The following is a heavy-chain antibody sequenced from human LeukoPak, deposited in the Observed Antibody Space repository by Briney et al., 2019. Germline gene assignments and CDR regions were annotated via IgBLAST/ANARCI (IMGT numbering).Heavy chain of an antibody. CDR2: IYPGDSDT. V-gene: IGHV5-51*01. Sequence: GESLKISCKGSGYSFTSYWIGWVRQMPGKGLEWMGIIYPGDSDTRYSPSFQGQVTISADKSISTAYLQWSSLKASDTAMYYCAGLLKLRFLEWFRARHYYYYMDVWGKGTTVTVSS. CDR1: GYSFTSYW. D-gene: IGHD3-3*01. J-gene: IGHJ6*03. CDR3: AGLLKLRFLEWFRARHYYYYMDV.